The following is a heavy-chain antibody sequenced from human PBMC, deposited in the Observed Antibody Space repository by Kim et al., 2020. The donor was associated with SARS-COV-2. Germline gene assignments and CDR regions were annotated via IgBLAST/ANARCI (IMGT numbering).Heavy chain of an antibody. CDR2: ISAYNGNT. CDR1: GYTFTSYG. V-gene: IGHV1-18*01. CDR3: SRADGSGNYHRALDI. D-gene: IGHD3-22*01. J-gene: IGHJ3*02. Sequence: ASVKVSCKSSGYTFTSYGISWVRQAPGQGLDWMGWISAYNGNTNYAQKLQGRVTMTTDTSTSTAYMELRSLSSDDTAVYYCSRADGSGNYHRALDIWGQGTMVNVSS.